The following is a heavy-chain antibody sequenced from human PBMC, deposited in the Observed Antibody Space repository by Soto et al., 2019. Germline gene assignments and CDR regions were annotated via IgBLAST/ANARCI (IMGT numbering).Heavy chain of an antibody. CDR2: IIPIFGTA. Sequence: QVQLVQSGAEVKKPGSAVKVSCKASGGTFSSYAISWVRQAPGQVLEWMGGIIPIFGTANYAQKFQGRVTITADEAPSPAYMELSSLRSEDTAVYYCARKAAAGSLDYWGQGTLFTVAS. V-gene: IGHV1-69*01. CDR3: ARKAAAGSLDY. J-gene: IGHJ4*02. D-gene: IGHD6-13*01. CDR1: GGTFSSYA.